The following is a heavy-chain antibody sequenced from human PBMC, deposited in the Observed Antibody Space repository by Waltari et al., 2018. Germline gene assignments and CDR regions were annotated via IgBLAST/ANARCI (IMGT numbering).Heavy chain of an antibody. J-gene: IGHJ4*02. D-gene: IGHD2-15*01. CDR3: ARDRGRGLYLDS. V-gene: IGHV4-4*02. CDR2: IHGSGRS. Sequence: QVQLQESGPGMVKPSGTLSVPCAVSGDSISASYWWSWVRQPPGKGREWIGQIHGSGRSNYNPSLESRVTVSIDTSNNHFSLKVTSATAADTAVYYCARDRGRGLYLDSWGQGTLVTVSP. CDR1: GDSISASYW.